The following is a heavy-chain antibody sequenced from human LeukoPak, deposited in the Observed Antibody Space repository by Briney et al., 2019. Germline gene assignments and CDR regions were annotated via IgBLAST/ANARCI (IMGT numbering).Heavy chain of an antibody. CDR1: GGSISSGNYY. Sequence: SETLSLTCTVSGGSISSGNYYYSWIRQPAGKGLEWLGRIYTSGTTDYNPSLKSRVTISVDTSKNQFSLKLSSVTAADTAVYYCASGPRGDSLYYFDYWGQGTLVTVSS. CDR3: ASGPRGDSLYYFDY. CDR2: IYTSGTT. J-gene: IGHJ4*02. D-gene: IGHD2-15*01. V-gene: IGHV4-61*02.